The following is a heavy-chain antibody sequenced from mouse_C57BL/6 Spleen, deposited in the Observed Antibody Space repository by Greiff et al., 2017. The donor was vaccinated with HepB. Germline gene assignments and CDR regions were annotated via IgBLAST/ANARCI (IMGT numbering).Heavy chain of an antibody. J-gene: IGHJ4*01. Sequence: VKLMESGAELVKPGASVKLSCKASGYTFTEYTIHWVKQRSGQGLEWIGWFYPGSGSIKYNEKFKDKATLTADKSSSTVYMELSRLTSEDSAVYFCARHDPHYYAMDYWGQGTSVTVSS. V-gene: IGHV1-62-2*01. CDR3: ARHDPHYYAMDY. CDR1: GYTFTEYT. CDR2: FYPGSGSI.